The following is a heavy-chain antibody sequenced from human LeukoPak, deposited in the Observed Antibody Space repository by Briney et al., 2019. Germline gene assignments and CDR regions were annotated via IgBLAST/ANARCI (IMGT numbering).Heavy chain of an antibody. CDR2: IYTSGDT. J-gene: IGHJ5*02. D-gene: IGHD5-12*01. CDR3: ARVGPYIEVDP. Sequence: SETLSLTCTVSGGSISSHYWSWIRQPAGKGLEWIGRIYTSGDTDYNPSLKSRVSISVDTSKNQFSLKLSSLTASDTAVYYCARVGPYIEVDPWGQGTLVIVSS. CDR1: GGSISSHY. V-gene: IGHV4-4*07.